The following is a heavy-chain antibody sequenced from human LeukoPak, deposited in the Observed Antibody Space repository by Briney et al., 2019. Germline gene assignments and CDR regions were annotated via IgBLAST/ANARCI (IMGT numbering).Heavy chain of an antibody. D-gene: IGHD2/OR15-2a*01. CDR3: ARASRTLDNWFDP. CDR2: IIPIFGTA. Sequence: GASVKVSCKASGGTFSNYAISWVRQAPGQGLEWMGGIIPIFGTANYAQKFQGRITITTDESTTTAYMELSSLRSEDTAVYYCARASRTLDNWFDPWGQGTLVTVSS. V-gene: IGHV1-69*05. CDR1: GGTFSNYA. J-gene: IGHJ5*02.